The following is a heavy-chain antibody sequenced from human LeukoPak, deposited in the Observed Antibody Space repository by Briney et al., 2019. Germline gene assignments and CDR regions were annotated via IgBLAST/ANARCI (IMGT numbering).Heavy chain of an antibody. CDR1: GGSFSGYY. D-gene: IGHD6-13*01. CDR2: IYYSGST. V-gene: IGHV4-59*12. CDR3: ARDATHGYSSSWHYYYYYMDV. J-gene: IGHJ6*03. Sequence: SETLSLTCAVYGGSFSGYYWSWIRQPPGKGLEWIGYIYYSGSTNYNPSLKSRVTISVDTSKNQFSLKLSSVTAADTAVYYCARDATHGYSSSWHYYYYYMDVWGKGTTVTISS.